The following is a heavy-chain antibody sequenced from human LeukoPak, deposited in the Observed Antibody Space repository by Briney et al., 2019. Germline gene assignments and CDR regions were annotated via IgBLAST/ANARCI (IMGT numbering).Heavy chain of an antibody. CDR1: GFTFSSYE. Sequence: GGSLRLSCAASGFTFSSYEMNWVRQAPRKGLEWVSYISSSGSTIYYADSVKGRFTISRDNAKNSLYLQMNSLRAEDTAVYYCAREGIAAVFDYWGQGTLVTVSS. J-gene: IGHJ4*02. D-gene: IGHD6-13*01. CDR3: AREGIAAVFDY. V-gene: IGHV3-48*03. CDR2: ISSSGSTI.